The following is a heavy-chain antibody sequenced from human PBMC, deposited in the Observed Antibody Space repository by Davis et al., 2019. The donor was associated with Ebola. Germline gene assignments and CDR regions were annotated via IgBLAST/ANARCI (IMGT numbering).Heavy chain of an antibody. V-gene: IGHV1-69*05. D-gene: IGHD3-9*01. CDR2: IIPIFGTA. J-gene: IGHJ4*02. CDR3: ARDSQRYFDWFPASN. CDR1: GGTFSSYA. Sequence: AASVKVSCKASGGTFSSYAISWVRQAPGQGLEWMGGIIPIFGTANYAQKLQGRVTMTTDTSTSTAYMELRSLRSDDTAVYYCARDSQRYFDWFPASNWGQGTLVTVSS.